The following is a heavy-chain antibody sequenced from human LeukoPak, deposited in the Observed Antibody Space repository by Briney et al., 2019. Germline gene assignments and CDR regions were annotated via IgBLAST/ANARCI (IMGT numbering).Heavy chain of an antibody. D-gene: IGHD2/OR15-2a*01. Sequence: VASVKVSCKASGGTFSSYAISWVRQAPGQGLEWMGGIIPIFGTANYAQKLQGRVTITADESTSTAYMELSSLRSEDTAVYYCARAEYYYYYYYGMDVWGQGTTVTVSS. J-gene: IGHJ6*02. CDR3: ARAEYYYYYYYGMDV. CDR1: GGTFSSYA. V-gene: IGHV1-69*13. CDR2: IIPIFGTA.